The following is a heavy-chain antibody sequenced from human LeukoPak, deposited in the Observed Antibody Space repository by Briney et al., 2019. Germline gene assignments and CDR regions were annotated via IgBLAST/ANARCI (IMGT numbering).Heavy chain of an antibody. J-gene: IGHJ4*02. V-gene: IGHV3-30*03. CDR1: GFSVSGNY. D-gene: IGHD3-10*01. CDR2: TSSDLNVK. Sequence: GESLRLSCAASGFSVSGNYLTWVRQAPGKGLEWVAVTSSDLNVKLYADSVKGRFTISRDNSRSTLYLQMNSLRPEDTAIYYCAREGYYGSGSPPSLYFDYWGQGTLVTVSS. CDR3: AREGYYGSGSPPSLYFDY.